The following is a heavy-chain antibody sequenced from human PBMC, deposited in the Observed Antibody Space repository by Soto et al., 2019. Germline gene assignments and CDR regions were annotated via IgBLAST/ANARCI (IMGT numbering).Heavy chain of an antibody. CDR1: GGSISSGGYY. Sequence: LSLTCTVSGGSISSGGYYWSWIRQHPGKGLEWIGYIYYSGSTYYNPSLKSRVTISVDTSKNQFSLKLGSVTAADTAVYYCARAGGGYSGYDSVYYYYGMDVWGQGTTVTVSS. CDR3: ARAGGGYSGYDSVYYYYGMDV. CDR2: IYYSGST. V-gene: IGHV4-31*03. J-gene: IGHJ6*02. D-gene: IGHD5-12*01.